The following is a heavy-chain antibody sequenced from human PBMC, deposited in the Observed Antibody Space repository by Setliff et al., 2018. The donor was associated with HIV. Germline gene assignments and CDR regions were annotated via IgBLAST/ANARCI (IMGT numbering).Heavy chain of an antibody. V-gene: IGHV1-69*06. CDR2: IIPIFGTA. D-gene: IGHD1-26*01. CDR1: GDTLSSYA. Sequence: GASVKVSCKTSGDTLSSYATTWVRQAPGQGLEWMGRIIPIFGTADYAQKFQGRVTISVDTSKNHFSLKLNSVTAADTAMYYCARGRGSYWGQGTLVTVSS. CDR3: ARGRGSY. J-gene: IGHJ4*02.